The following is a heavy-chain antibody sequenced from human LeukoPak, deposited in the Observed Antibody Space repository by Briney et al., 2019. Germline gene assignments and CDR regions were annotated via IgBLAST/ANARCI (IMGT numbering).Heavy chain of an antibody. D-gene: IGHD5-18*01. CDR2: IYSGATT. Sequence: GGSLRLSCAASGFTVSSNYMSWVPQAPGKGLEWVSVIYSGATTYYADSVKGRFTISRDNSKNTLYLQMNSLRAEDTAVYYCARHQQGGYGDAFDIWGQGTMVTVSS. J-gene: IGHJ3*02. V-gene: IGHV3-66*04. CDR3: ARHQQGGYGDAFDI. CDR1: GFTVSSNY.